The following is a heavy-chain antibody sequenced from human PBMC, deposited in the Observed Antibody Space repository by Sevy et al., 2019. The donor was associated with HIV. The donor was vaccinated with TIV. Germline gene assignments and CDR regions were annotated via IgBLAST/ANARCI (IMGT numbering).Heavy chain of an antibody. D-gene: IGHD6-19*01. CDR1: GFTFSSYA. J-gene: IGHJ6*02. Sequence: GGSLRLSCAASGFTFSSYAMSWVRQAPGKGLEWVSAISGSGGSTYYADSVKGRFTISRDNSKNTLYLQMNSLRAEETAVYYCAKRYSSGWYEALLYGMDVWGQGTTVTVSS. CDR3: AKRYSSGWYEALLYGMDV. CDR2: ISGSGGST. V-gene: IGHV3-23*01.